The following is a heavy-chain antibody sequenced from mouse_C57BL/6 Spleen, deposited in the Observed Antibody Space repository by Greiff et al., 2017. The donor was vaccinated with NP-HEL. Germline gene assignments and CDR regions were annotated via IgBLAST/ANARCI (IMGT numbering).Heavy chain of an antibody. CDR2: IYPGDGDT. CDR3: ARSPHYYGSFYFDY. D-gene: IGHD1-1*01. CDR1: GYAFSSYW. J-gene: IGHJ2*01. V-gene: IGHV1-80*01. Sequence: QVQLQQSGAELVKPGASVKISCKASGYAFSSYWMNWVKQRPGKGLEWIGQIYPGDGDTNYNGKFKGKATLTADKSSSTAYMQLSSLTSEDSVVYFCARSPHYYGSFYFDYWGQGTTLTVSS.